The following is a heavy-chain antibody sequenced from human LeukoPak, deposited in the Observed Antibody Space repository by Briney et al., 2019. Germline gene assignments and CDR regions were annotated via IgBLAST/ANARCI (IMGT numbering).Heavy chain of an antibody. Sequence: GASVKVSCKASGYTFSNYGISWVRQAPGQGLEWMGWSSPYNGKTNYAQKLQGSVTMTTDTSTSTAYMELRSLRSDDTAMYYCARGLLTFGGVIGGPQALEYFQHWGQGTLVTVSS. CDR3: ARGLLTFGGVIGGPQALEYFQH. V-gene: IGHV1-18*01. J-gene: IGHJ1*01. D-gene: IGHD3-16*02. CDR1: GYTFSNYG. CDR2: SSPYNGKT.